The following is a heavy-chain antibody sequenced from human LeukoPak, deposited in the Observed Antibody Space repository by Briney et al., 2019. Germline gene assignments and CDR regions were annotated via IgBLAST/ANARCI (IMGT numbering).Heavy chain of an antibody. V-gene: IGHV4-31*03. CDR1: GGTISSGGYN. CDR2: TYYSGTI. Sequence: SATLSLTCTVSGGTISSGGYNWSRLRQHQGQGLEWIGNTYYSGTIYYIPSLKSRGTISVYTSKNQFSLKLSSVTGADSAVYYWARIGMNYDIVAKDDAFDIWGQGTMFTVSS. CDR3: ARIGMNYDIVAKDDAFDI. J-gene: IGHJ3*02. D-gene: IGHD2-21*01.